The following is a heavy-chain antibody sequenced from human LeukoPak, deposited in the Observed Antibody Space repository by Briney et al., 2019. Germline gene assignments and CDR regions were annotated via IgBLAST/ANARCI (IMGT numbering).Heavy chain of an antibody. Sequence: ASVKVSCKASGYTFTSYGISWVRQAPGQGLEWMGWISAYNGNTNYAQKLQGRVTMTTDTSTSTAYMELRSLRSDDTAVYYCARDPRYSGSYYLAFDIWGQGTMVTVSS. V-gene: IGHV1-18*01. CDR2: ISAYNGNT. CDR1: GYTFTSYG. CDR3: ARDPRYSGSYYLAFDI. J-gene: IGHJ3*02. D-gene: IGHD1-26*01.